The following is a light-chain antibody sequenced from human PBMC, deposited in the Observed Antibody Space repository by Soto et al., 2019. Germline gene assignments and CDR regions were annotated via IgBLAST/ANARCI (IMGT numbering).Light chain of an antibody. J-gene: IGLJ1*01. V-gene: IGLV2-14*03. CDR1: SSDVGGYQY. Sequence: QSVLTQPASVSGSPGQSIAISCTGSSSDVGGYQYVSWYQQHSGKAPKLMIYDVSHRPSGVSDRFSVSKSGNTASLTISVLQSEDEADYYCSSFTTSNSYVFGTGTKVTVL. CDR2: DVS. CDR3: SSFTTSNSYV.